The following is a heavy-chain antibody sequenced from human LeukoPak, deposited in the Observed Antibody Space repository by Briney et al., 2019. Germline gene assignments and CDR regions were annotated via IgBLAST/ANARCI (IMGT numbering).Heavy chain of an antibody. V-gene: IGHV1-69*13. Sequence: VASVKVSCKASGGTFSSYAISWVRQAPGQGLEWMGGIIPIFGTANYAQKFQGRATITADESTSAAYMELSSLRSEDTAVYYCARDHSGCLDYWGQGTLVTVSS. D-gene: IGHD5-12*01. CDR2: IIPIFGTA. J-gene: IGHJ4*02. CDR3: ARDHSGCLDY. CDR1: GGTFSSYA.